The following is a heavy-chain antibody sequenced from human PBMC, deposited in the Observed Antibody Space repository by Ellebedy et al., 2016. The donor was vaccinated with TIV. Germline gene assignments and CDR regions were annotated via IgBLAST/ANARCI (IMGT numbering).Heavy chain of an antibody. V-gene: IGHV1-69*13. J-gene: IGHJ4*02. CDR2: IAPVFDTS. CDR3: AREAREGGETYNLPFDY. D-gene: IGHD1-14*01. Sequence: AASVKVSCKASGGTFSSYVISWVRQAPGQGLERMGGIAPVFDTSYYAQKFQGRLTTAADESTRTAYMELNSLRSEDTAIYYCAREAREGGETYNLPFDYWGQGTLVTVSS. CDR1: GGTFSSYV.